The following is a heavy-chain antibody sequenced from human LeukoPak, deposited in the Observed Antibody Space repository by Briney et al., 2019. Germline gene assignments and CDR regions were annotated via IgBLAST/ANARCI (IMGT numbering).Heavy chain of an antibody. CDR1: GFTFSSYS. Sequence: GGSLRLSCAASGFTFSSYSMQWVRQTPGKGLEWVGIMSNSGENTFYGEAVKGRFTISRDNAKNSLYLQMNSLRAEDTAVYYCARDLYRIVVVPHYFDYWGQGTLVTVSS. CDR2: MSNSGENT. D-gene: IGHD3-22*01. J-gene: IGHJ4*02. CDR3: ARDLYRIVVVPHYFDY. V-gene: IGHV3-33*05.